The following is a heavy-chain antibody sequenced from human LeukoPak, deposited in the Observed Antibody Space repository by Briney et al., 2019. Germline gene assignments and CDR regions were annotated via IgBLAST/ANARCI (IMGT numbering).Heavy chain of an antibody. CDR2: IYSGGNT. D-gene: IGHD2-2*01. Sequence: GGSLRLSCVASGFTVSGNYMSWVRQAPGKGLEWVSVIYSGGNTYYADSVKGRFTISRDNSKNTVYLQMNSLGAEDTAVYYCARGETSSYDYWGQGTLVTVSS. CDR1: GFTVSGNY. J-gene: IGHJ4*02. V-gene: IGHV3-53*01. CDR3: ARGETSSYDY.